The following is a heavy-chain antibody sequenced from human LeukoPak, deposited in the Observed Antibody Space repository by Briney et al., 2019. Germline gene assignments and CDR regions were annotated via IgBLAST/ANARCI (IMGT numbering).Heavy chain of an antibody. V-gene: IGHV4-34*01. CDR2: INHSGST. Sequence: PSETLSLTCAVYVGSFSGYYWSWIRQPPGKGLEWIGEINHSGSTNYNSSLKSRVTISVDTSKNQFSLKLSSVTAADTAVYYCARGRGIFFGNWFDPWGQGTLVTVSS. J-gene: IGHJ5*02. CDR3: ARGRGIFFGNWFDP. D-gene: IGHD2-15*01. CDR1: VGSFSGYY.